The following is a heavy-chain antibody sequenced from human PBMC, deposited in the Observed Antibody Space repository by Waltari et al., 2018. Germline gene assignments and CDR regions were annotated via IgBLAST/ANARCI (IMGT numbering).Heavy chain of an antibody. CDR1: GFTVSSNY. D-gene: IGHD3-3*01. CDR3: ARDRTRGFWTSTGV. CDR2: IYSGGST. Sequence: EVQLVESGGGLIQPGGSLRLSCAASGFTVSSNYMSWVRQAPGKGLEWVSVIYSGGSTYYADSVKGRFTISRDNSKNTLYLQMNSLRAEDTAVYYWARDRTRGFWTSTGVWGQGTTVTVSS. V-gene: IGHV3-53*01. J-gene: IGHJ6*02.